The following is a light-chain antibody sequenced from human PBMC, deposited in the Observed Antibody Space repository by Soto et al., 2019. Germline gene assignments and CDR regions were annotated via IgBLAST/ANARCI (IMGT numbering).Light chain of an antibody. CDR2: GAS. CDR1: QSVTSN. Sequence: SCRSSQSVTSNYLAWYQQKPGQAPRLLIYGASTRATGIPARFSGSGSGPHITYTCSRLQSEDFVVYSCQHYANRPGTVAQGTRLEIK. V-gene: IGKV3-15*01. J-gene: IGKJ5*01. CDR3: QHYANRPGT.